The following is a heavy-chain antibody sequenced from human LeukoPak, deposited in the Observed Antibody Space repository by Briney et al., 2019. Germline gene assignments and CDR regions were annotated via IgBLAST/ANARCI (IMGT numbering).Heavy chain of an antibody. CDR1: GFTFSSYA. V-gene: IGHV3-64*04. D-gene: IGHD2-2*02. J-gene: IGHJ4*02. CDR3: ATYRHLPY. CDR2: ISKDGDRT. Sequence: GGSLRLSCSASGFTFSSYAMHWVRQAPGKGLEYVSAISKDGDRTYYVDSVKGRFTISRDNAKNSLYLQMSSLRAEDSAMYYCATYRHLPYWGQGILVTVSS.